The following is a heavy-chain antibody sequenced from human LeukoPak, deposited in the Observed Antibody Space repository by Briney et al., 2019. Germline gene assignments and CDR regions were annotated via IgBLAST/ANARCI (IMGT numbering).Heavy chain of an antibody. CDR2: GYYSGST. CDR3: ARPIYSSSLYAFPL. Sequence: SETLSLTCTVSGASTSISYWSCSRQSPGEGLEWIGYGYYSGSTYYNPSLRSRVTISVDMSKNQFSLRLNSVTAADTAVYYCARPIYSSSLYAFPLWRQGTTVTVSS. CDR1: GASTSISY. J-gene: IGHJ3*01. V-gene: IGHV4-59*08. D-gene: IGHD6-13*01.